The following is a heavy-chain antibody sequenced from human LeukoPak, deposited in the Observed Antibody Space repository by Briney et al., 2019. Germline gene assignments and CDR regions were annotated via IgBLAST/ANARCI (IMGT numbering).Heavy chain of an antibody. CDR3: ARSRINCGGDCYLLFGY. CDR1: GGTFSSYA. D-gene: IGHD2-21*02. J-gene: IGHJ4*02. V-gene: IGHV1-69*04. CDR2: IIPILGIA. Sequence: SVTVSCTASGGTFSSYAISWVRQAPGQGLEWMGRIIPILGIANYAQKFQGRVTITADKSTSTAYMELSSLRSEDTAVYYCARSRINCGGDCYLLFGYWGQGTLVTVSS.